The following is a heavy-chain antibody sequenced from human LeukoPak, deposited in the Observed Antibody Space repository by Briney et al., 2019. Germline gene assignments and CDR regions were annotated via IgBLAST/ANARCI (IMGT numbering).Heavy chain of an antibody. J-gene: IGHJ4*02. V-gene: IGHV4-59*08. CDR3: ARFGSRIGTGASFGFES. Sequence: SETLSLTCTVSGGSITGYYWTWIRQPPGKGLESIGYIYYSGSTSYNPSLKSRVTISVDTSKNQFSLNLRSVTAADTAVYYCARFGSRIGTGASFGFESWGQGTLVLVSS. CDR1: GGSITGYY. CDR2: IYYSGST. D-gene: IGHD3-10*01.